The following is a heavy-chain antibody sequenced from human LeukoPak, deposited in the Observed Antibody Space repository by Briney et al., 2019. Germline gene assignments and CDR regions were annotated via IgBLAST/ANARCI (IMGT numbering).Heavy chain of an antibody. CDR2: IRSKANSYAT. CDR1: GFTFSGSA. D-gene: IGHD3-22*01. J-gene: IGHJ6*02. V-gene: IGHV3-73*01. Sequence: GGSLRLSCAASGFTFSGSAMHWVRQASGKGLEWVGRIRSKANSYATAYAASVKGRFTIARDDSKNTAYLQMNSLKTEDTAVYYCTSNYDSRGYRYFYYGMDVWGQGTTVTVSS. CDR3: TSNYDSRGYRYFYYGMDV.